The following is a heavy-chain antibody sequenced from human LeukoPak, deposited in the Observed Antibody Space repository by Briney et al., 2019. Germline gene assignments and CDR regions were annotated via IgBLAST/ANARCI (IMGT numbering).Heavy chain of an antibody. CDR2: ISGNGGGT. J-gene: IGHJ4*02. Sequence: GSLRLSCAASGFTFSSHSMNWVRQAPGKGLEWVSGISGNGGGTYYADSVKGRFTISRDNSKNTLYLQMNSLRVGDTAVYYCAKSDHGFWTGYKRWGQGTLVTVSS. D-gene: IGHD3/OR15-3a*01. V-gene: IGHV3-23*01. CDR3: AKSDHGFWTGYKR. CDR1: GFTFSSHS.